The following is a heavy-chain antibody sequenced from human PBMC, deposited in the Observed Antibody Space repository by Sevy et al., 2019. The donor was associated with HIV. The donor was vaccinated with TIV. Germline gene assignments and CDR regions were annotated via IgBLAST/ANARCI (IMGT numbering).Heavy chain of an antibody. Sequence: GGSLRLSCAASGFTFNTYEMNWVRQAPGKGLEWISYITYSGSTTYYAESVKGRFTISRDNAKNSLSLQMNSLRPEDTAVYYSARGTATYYYGSGGMDVWGQGTTVTVSS. D-gene: IGHD3-10*01. CDR1: GFTFNTYE. CDR2: ITYSGSTT. V-gene: IGHV3-48*03. J-gene: IGHJ6*02. CDR3: ARGTATYYYGSGGMDV.